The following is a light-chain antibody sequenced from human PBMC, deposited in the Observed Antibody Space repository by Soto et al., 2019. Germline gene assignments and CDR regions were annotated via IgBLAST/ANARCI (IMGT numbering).Light chain of an antibody. J-gene: IGLJ2*01. V-gene: IGLV1-44*01. CDR3: AAWDDSLNVG. CDR1: SSNIGSNT. CDR2: SNN. Sequence: QSVLTQPPSASGTPGQRVTISCSGSSSNIGSNTVNWYQQLPGTAPKLLIYSNNQLPSGVPDRFSGSKSRASASLAISGLQSEDEADYYCAAWDDSLNVGFGGGTKVTV.